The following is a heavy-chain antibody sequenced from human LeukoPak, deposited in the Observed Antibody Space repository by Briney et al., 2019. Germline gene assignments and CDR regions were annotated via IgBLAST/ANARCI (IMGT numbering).Heavy chain of an antibody. CDR1: GFVFRIYW. J-gene: IGHJ4*02. Sequence: PGGSLRLSCDVSGFVFRIYWMHCVREVPGKGLVWVARTNTAWTITTYADSVQGRFTMSRDNGQEKLFLQLTSLRVEDTAVYFCVREAMFDRSLDQWGQGTLVTVSS. CDR3: VREAMFDRSLDQ. V-gene: IGHV3-74*01. CDR2: TNTAWTIT. D-gene: IGHD3-22*01.